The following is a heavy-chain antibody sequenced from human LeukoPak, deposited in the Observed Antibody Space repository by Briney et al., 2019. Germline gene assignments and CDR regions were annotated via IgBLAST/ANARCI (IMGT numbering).Heavy chain of an antibody. CDR2: INTSGGST. J-gene: IGHJ5*02. V-gene: IGHV1-46*01. CDR1: GYTFTSYY. Sequence: ASVKVSCKASGYTFTSYYMHWVRQAPGQGLEWMGIINTSGGSTNYAQKFQGRVSMTRETSTSTVYMEVSSPRSEDTAVYYCARSQGGNTLWFDPWGQGTLVTVSS. D-gene: IGHD4-23*01. CDR3: ARSQGGNTLWFDP.